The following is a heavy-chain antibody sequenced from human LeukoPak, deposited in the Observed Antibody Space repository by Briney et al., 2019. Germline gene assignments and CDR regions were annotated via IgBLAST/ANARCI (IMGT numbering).Heavy chain of an antibody. CDR2: IYYSGST. J-gene: IGHJ4*02. D-gene: IGHD3-16*01. Sequence: SETLSLTCAVYGGSFSGYYWSWIRQPPGKGLEWIGNIYYSGSTYYNPSLKSRVTISVDTSKNHFSLRLSSVTAADTAVYYCAREFTFGGVIGYWGQGTLVTVSS. V-gene: IGHV4-34*01. CDR1: GGSFSGYY. CDR3: AREFTFGGVIGY.